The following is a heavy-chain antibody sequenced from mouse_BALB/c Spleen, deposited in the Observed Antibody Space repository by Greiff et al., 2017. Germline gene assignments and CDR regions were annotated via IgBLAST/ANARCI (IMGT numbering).Heavy chain of an antibody. J-gene: IGHJ4*01. V-gene: IGHV5-17*02. CDR2: ISSGSSTI. CDR3: ARLGGDPYYAMDY. Sequence: EVQGVESGGGLVQPGGSRKLSCAASGFTFSSFGMHWVRQAPEKGLEWVAYISSGSSTIYYADTVKGRITISRDTPKNTLFLQMTSLRSEDTAMYYCARLGGDPYYAMDYWGQGTSVTVSS. CDR1: GFTFSSFG. D-gene: IGHD3-3*01.